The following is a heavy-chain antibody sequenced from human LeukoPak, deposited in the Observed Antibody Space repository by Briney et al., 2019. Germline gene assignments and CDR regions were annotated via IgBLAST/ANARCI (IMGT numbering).Heavy chain of an antibody. CDR3: ARTILTGWSPFDY. CDR1: GGSISSYY. D-gene: IGHD3-9*01. CDR2: IYYSGST. V-gene: IGHV4-59*01. J-gene: IGHJ4*02. Sequence: SETLSLTCTVSGGSISSYYWSWIRQPPGKGLECIGYIYYSGSTNYNPSLKSRVTISVDTSKNQFSLKLSSVTAADTAVYYCARTILTGWSPFDYWGQGTLVTVSS.